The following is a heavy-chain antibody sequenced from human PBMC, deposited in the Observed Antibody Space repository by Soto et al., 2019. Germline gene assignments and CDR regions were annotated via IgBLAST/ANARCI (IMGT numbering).Heavy chain of an antibody. V-gene: IGHV4-39*02. Sequence: SETLSLTCTVSNDSIRSGTYYWAWIRQPPGRGLEWMGSLSYLGTTDYNPSLKSRVTISKDASKNQFSLKLTSVTAADTAVYYCAREGALKPFSSWGQGALVTVSS. CDR3: AREGALKPFSS. J-gene: IGHJ5*02. CDR2: LSYLGTT. CDR1: NDSIRSGTYY.